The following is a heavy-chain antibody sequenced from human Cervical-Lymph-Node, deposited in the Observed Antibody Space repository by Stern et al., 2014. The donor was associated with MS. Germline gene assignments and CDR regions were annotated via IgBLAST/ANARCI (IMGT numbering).Heavy chain of an antibody. Sequence: VQLVESGGGVVQPGTSLRLSCAASGFSFSNYAVHWVRQAPGKGLEWVVVISIDGNKKFYADSVKGRFTISRDNSNKTLYLQMNSLRFEDTAVDYCARGGDYIWGSPVDHWGQGTLVSVSS. D-gene: IGHD3-16*01. CDR1: GFSFSNYA. V-gene: IGHV3-30-3*01. CDR2: ISIDGNKK. CDR3: ARGGDYIWGSPVDH. J-gene: IGHJ4*02.